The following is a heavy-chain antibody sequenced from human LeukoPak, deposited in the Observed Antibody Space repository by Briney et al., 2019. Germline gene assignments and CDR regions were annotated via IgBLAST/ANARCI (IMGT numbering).Heavy chain of an antibody. CDR2: IKQDGSEK. J-gene: IGHJ4*02. D-gene: IGHD1-26*01. V-gene: IGHV3-7*01. Sequence: GGSLRLSCAASGFTFNTYWMSWVRQAPGKWLEWVANIKQDGSEKYYVDSVKGRFSISRDNAKNSLYLQMDSLRAEDTAVYYCARDKIVGDTFFDSWGQGTLVTVSS. CDR3: ARDKIVGDTFFDS. CDR1: GFTFNTYW.